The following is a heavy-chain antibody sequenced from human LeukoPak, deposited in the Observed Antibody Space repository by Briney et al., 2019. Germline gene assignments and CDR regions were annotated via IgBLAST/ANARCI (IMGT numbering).Heavy chain of an antibody. D-gene: IGHD3-3*01. CDR1: GFTFSSYA. CDR3: ARRFRELDY. CDR2: ISYDGSNK. J-gene: IGHJ4*02. Sequence: GGSLRLSCAASGFTFSSYAMHWVRQAPGKGLEWVAVISYDGSNKYYADSVKGRFTISRDNSKNTLYLQMNSLRAEDTAVYYCARRFRELDYWGQGTLVTVSS. V-gene: IGHV3-30-3*01.